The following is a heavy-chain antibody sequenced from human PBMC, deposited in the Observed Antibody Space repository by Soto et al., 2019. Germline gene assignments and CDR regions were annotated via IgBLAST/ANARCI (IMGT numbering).Heavy chain of an antibody. V-gene: IGHV4-34*01. D-gene: IGHD3-22*01. J-gene: IGHJ5*02. CDR1: GGSFSGYY. CDR3: ARGVVVKWSGLNWFDP. Sequence: QVQLQQWGAGLLKPSETLSLTCAVYGGSFSGYYWSWIRQPPGKGLEWIGEINHSGSTNYNPSLKSRVTISVDTSKNQFSLKLSSVTAADTAVYYCARGVVVKWSGLNWFDPWGQGTLVTVSS. CDR2: INHSGST.